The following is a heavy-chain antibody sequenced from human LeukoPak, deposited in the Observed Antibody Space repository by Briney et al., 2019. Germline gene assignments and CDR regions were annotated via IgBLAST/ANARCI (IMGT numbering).Heavy chain of an antibody. J-gene: IGHJ4*02. D-gene: IGHD3-16*02. CDR1: GVTFSDYY. V-gene: IGHV3-11*01. CDR2: ISSSGSTI. Sequence: GGSLRLSCAASGVTFSDYYMSWSRQAPGKGLEWGSYISSSGSTIYYADSVKGRFTISRDNAKNSLYLQMNSLRAEDTAVYYCARGPRGRLGELSLYHFDYWGQGTLVTVSS. CDR3: ARGPRGRLGELSLYHFDY.